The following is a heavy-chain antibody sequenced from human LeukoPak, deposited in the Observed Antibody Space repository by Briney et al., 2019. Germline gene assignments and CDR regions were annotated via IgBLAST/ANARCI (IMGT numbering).Heavy chain of an antibody. V-gene: IGHV3-66*01. CDR3: ARGGVVVAAIDAFDI. CDR1: GITVSSNF. J-gene: IGHJ3*02. CDR2: IYSGGST. D-gene: IGHD2-15*01. Sequence: GGSLRLSCAASGITVSSNFMSWVRQAPGQGLEWVSLIYSGGSTYYADSVKGRFTISRDISKNTLFLQLNSLRAEYTAVYYCARGGVVVAAIDAFDIWGQGTLVTVSS.